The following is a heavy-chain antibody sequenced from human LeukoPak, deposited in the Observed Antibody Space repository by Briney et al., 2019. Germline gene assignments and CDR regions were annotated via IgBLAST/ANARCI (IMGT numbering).Heavy chain of an antibody. CDR3: AKEGDPPNYDFWSGYSPCFDY. D-gene: IGHD3-3*01. Sequence: GGSLRLSCAASGFTFSSYGMHWVRQAPGKGLEWVAVIWYDGSNKYYADSVKGRFTISRDNSKNTLYLQMNSLRAEDTAVYYCAKEGDPPNYDFWSGYSPCFDYWGQGTLVTVSS. J-gene: IGHJ4*02. CDR2: IWYDGSNK. CDR1: GFTFSSYG. V-gene: IGHV3-33*06.